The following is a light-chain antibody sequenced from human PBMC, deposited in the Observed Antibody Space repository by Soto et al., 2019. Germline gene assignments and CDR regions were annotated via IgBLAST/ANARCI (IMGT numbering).Light chain of an antibody. Sequence: DIQMTQSPSTLSASVGDRVTITCRASQSVNNWLAWYQQKPGKAPKLLIYQASTLQRGVPSRFSGGGSGTEVPLSISSLQPDDFATYYCQQYDTYPWTCGQGTKVEV. CDR1: QSVNNW. CDR2: QAS. V-gene: IGKV1-5*03. CDR3: QQYDTYPWT. J-gene: IGKJ1*01.